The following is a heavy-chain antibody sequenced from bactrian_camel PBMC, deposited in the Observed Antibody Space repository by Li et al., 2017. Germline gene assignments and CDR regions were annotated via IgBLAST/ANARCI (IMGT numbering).Heavy chain of an antibody. D-gene: IGHD4*01. CDR1: GFTFEDSD. V-gene: IGHV3S55*01. Sequence: HVQLVESGGGSVQPGGSLRLSCTASGFTFEDSDMGWYRQAPGNECELVSTISIDGSTYYTESVKGRFTISQDNAVNTMYLQLDSLRPEDTAMYYCTADTVKASLATIAQFAAYEGHGTQVTVS. J-gene: IGHJ4*01. CDR2: ISIDGST.